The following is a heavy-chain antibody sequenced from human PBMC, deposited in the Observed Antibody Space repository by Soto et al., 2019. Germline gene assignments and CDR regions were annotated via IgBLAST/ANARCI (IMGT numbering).Heavy chain of an antibody. D-gene: IGHD2-21*02. J-gene: IGHJ4*02. Sequence: GGSLRLSCAASGFTFSSYAMHWVRQAPGKGLEWVTVISYDGSNKYYADSVKGRFTISRDNSKNTLYLQMNSLRAEDTAVYYCARSIVVVTALDYWGQGTLVTVSS. CDR1: GFTFSSYA. V-gene: IGHV3-30-3*01. CDR3: ARSIVVVTALDY. CDR2: ISYDGSNK.